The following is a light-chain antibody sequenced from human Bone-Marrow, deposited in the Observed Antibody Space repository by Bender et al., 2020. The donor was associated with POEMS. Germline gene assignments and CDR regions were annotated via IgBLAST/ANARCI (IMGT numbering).Light chain of an antibody. J-gene: IGLJ3*02. CDR2: DVY. CDR3: TSYADSASANWL. V-gene: IGLV2-11*01. CDR1: SSDVGGYYF. Sequence: QSALTQPRSVSGSPGQSVTISCSGTSSDVGGYYFVSWYQHHPGKAPKVIIFDVYNRPSGVPDRFSGSKSGNTASLTISGLQAEDEADYYCTSYADSASANWLFGGGTKLTVL.